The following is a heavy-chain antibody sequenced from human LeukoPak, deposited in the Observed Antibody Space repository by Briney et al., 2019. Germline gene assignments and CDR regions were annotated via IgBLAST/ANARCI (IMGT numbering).Heavy chain of an antibody. V-gene: IGHV7-4-1*02. J-gene: IGHJ3*02. D-gene: IGHD1-7*01. CDR2: INTNTGNP. Sequence: GASVKVSCKASGYTFSKYAMSWVRQAPGQGLEWMGWINTNTGNPTYAQGVTGQFVFSLDTSVSTAYLQISSLKAEDTAVYYCARDRMNWTYPYDAFDIWGQGTMVTVSS. CDR3: ARDRMNWTYPYDAFDI. CDR1: GYTFSKYA.